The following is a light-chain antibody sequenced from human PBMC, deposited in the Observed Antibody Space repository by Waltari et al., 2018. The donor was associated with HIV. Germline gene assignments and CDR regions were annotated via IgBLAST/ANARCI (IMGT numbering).Light chain of an antibody. J-gene: IGLJ3*02. CDR3: LVFYGGVSV. V-gene: IGLV7-46*01. CDR2: DTN. CDR1: AGDGTSDHY. Sequence: QPVVTSEPSLTVSPGGTVTLTCASSAGDGTSDHYPDWFQQKPGQAPKTLIYDTNKRYSWTPGRFSASLLGGKVARTLSGAQPEDEAEYYCLVFYGGVSVCGGGTKLTVL.